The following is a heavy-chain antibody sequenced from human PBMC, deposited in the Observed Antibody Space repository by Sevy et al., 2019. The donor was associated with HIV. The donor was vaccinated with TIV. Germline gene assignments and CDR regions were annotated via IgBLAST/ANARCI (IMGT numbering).Heavy chain of an antibody. J-gene: IGHJ4*02. CDR1: GFTFSSYS. CDR3: ARGPDYYDRSGYYYQ. Sequence: GGSLRLSCAASGFTFSSYSMHWVRQAPGKGLEWVSSISSSSTYIYYADSVKGRFTISRDNAKNSLYLQMNSLGAEDKAVYYCARGPDYYDRSGYYYQWGQGTLVTVSS. CDR2: ISSSSTYI. V-gene: IGHV3-21*01. D-gene: IGHD3-22*01.